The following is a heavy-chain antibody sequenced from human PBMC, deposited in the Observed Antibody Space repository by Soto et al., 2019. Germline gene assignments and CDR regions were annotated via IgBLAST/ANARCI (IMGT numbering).Heavy chain of an antibody. CDR2: ISGPGYNT. Sequence: GGSLRLSCAASGFTFRNYAMSWVRQAPGKGLEWVSAISGPGYNTFYADSVKGRFTISRDNSANTVHLQMNSLRADDTAVYYCAKAIRGASGWFYFDCWGQGTLVTVSS. D-gene: IGHD6-19*01. CDR3: AKAIRGASGWFYFDC. CDR1: GFTFRNYA. J-gene: IGHJ4*01. V-gene: IGHV3-23*01.